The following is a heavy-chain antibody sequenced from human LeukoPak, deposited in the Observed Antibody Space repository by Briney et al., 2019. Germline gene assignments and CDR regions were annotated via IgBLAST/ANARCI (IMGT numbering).Heavy chain of an antibody. CDR2: IYTSGST. CDR3: ARHGYDRSGFHSN. V-gene: IGHV4-39*01. D-gene: IGHD3-22*01. Sequence: SETLSLTCTVSAGSVNNSNFFWGWIRQPPGRGLEWLGSIYTSGSTYSNPSLKSRVTLSIDPSKSQFSLRLTSVTAADTAVYYCARHGYDRSGFHSNWGQGTLVTVSS. J-gene: IGHJ4*02. CDR1: AGSVNNSNFF.